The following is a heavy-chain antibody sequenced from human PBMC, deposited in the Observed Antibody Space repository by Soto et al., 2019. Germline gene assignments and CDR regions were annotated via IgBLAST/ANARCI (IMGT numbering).Heavy chain of an antibody. D-gene: IGHD5-12*01. V-gene: IGHV3-23*01. CDR2: ISGSGIST. CDR1: GFTFSSYA. J-gene: IGHJ4*02. CDR3: AKDTSMARTGYFDY. Sequence: GGSLRLSCAASGFTFSSYAMSWVRLAPGKGLEWVSAISGSGISTYYADSVKGRFTFSRDNSKNTLYLQMNSLRAEDTAVYYCAKDTSMARTGYFDYWGQGTPVTVSS.